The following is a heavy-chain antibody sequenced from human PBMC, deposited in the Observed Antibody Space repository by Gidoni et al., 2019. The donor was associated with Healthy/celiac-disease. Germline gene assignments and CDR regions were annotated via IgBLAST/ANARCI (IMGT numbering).Heavy chain of an antibody. CDR1: GYTFTRYA. V-gene: IGHV7-4-1*02. D-gene: IGHD3-10*01. CDR2: INTNTGNP. J-gene: IGHJ6*02. Sequence: QVQMGQSGSELKKPVASVKVSCQASGYTFTRYAMNWVRQAPGQGLEWMGWINTNTGNPTYAQGFTGRFVFSLDTSVSTAYLQISSLKAEDTAVYYCARDYGSGSYYHGMDVWGQGTTVTVSS. CDR3: ARDYGSGSYYHGMDV.